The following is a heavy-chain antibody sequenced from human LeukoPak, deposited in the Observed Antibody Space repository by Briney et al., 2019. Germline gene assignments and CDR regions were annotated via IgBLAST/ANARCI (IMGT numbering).Heavy chain of an antibody. Sequence: GGSLRLSCAASGFTFSSYGMHWVRQAPGKGREWVAVIWYDGSNKYYADSVKGRFTISRDNSKNTLYLQMNSLRAEDTAVYYCARGAHYYDSSGYYFDYWGQGTLVTVSS. V-gene: IGHV3-33*01. CDR2: IWYDGSNK. CDR1: GFTFSSYG. D-gene: IGHD3-22*01. J-gene: IGHJ4*02. CDR3: ARGAHYYDSSGYYFDY.